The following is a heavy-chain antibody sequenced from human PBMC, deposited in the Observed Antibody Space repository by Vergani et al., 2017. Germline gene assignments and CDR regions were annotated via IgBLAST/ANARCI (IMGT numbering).Heavy chain of an antibody. Sequence: QVQLVQSGAEVKKPGASVKVSCKASGYTFTGYYMHWVRQAPGQGLEWMGWINPNSGGTNYAQKFQGRVTMTRDTSISTAYMELSRLRSDDTAVYYCARDGSGSYYNGPTGWFDPWGQGTLVTVSS. V-gene: IGHV1-2*02. CDR1: GYTFTGYY. D-gene: IGHD3-10*01. CDR2: INPNSGGT. J-gene: IGHJ5*02. CDR3: ARDGSGSYYNGPTGWFDP.